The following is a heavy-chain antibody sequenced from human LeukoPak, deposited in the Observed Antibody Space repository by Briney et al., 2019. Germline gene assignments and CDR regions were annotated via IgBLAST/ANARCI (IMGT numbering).Heavy chain of an antibody. CDR2: IYIGGNT. V-gene: IGHV3-53*01. CDR3: VRGDGYNFFDY. Sequence: GGSLRLSCAASGFSVSSSYMSWVRQAPGKGLEWVSVIYIGGNTYYAESVKGRFTISRDNSENTLYLQLNSLRAEDTAVYYCVRGDGYNFFDYWGQGTLVTVSS. J-gene: IGHJ4*02. CDR1: GFSVSSSY. D-gene: IGHD5-24*01.